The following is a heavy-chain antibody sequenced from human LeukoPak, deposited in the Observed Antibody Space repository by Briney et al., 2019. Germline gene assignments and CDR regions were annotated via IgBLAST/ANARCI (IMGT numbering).Heavy chain of an antibody. CDR1: GVSISSYY. Sequence: SETLSLTCTVSGVSISSYYWSWIRQPPGKGLEWIGYIYYSGSTNYIPSLKSRVTISVDTSKNQFSLKLSSVTAADTAVYYCARTPQYWFDPWGQGTLVTVSS. V-gene: IGHV4-59*01. CDR2: IYYSGST. CDR3: ARTPQYWFDP. J-gene: IGHJ5*02.